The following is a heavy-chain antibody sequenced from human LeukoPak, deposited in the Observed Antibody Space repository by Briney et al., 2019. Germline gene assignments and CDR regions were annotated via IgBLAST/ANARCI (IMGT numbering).Heavy chain of an antibody. V-gene: IGHV1-2*02. Sequence: ASVKVSCKASEYTFTGYYMHWVRQAPGQGLEWMGWINPNSGGTNYAQKFQGRVTMTRDTSISTAYMELSRLRSDDTAVYYCARRKWLDRDYYGMDVWGQGTTVTVSS. CDR1: EYTFTGYY. D-gene: IGHD3-22*01. CDR3: ARRKWLDRDYYGMDV. J-gene: IGHJ6*02. CDR2: INPNSGGT.